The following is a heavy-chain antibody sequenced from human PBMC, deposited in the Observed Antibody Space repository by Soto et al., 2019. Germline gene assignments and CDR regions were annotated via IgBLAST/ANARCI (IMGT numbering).Heavy chain of an antibody. J-gene: IGHJ6*02. CDR3: ARDSQQQLEYYYYYYGMDV. Sequence: QVQLVESGGGVVRPGRSLRLSCAASGFTFSSYGMHWVRQAPGKGLEWVAVIWYDGSNKYYADSVKGRFTISRDNSKNTLYLQMNSLRAEDTAVYYCARDSQQQLEYYYYYYGMDVWGQGTTVTVSS. CDR1: GFTFSSYG. CDR2: IWYDGSNK. D-gene: IGHD6-13*01. V-gene: IGHV3-33*01.